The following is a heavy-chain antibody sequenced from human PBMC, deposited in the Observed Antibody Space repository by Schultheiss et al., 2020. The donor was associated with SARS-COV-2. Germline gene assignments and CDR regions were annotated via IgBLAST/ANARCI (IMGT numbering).Heavy chain of an antibody. J-gene: IGHJ6*03. Sequence: ASVKVSCKASGYTFTSYGISWVRQAPGQGLEWMGWISAYNGNTNYAQKLQGRVTMTTDTSTSTAYMELRSLRSDDTAVYYCASLDTAMIEIDYYMDVWGKGTTVTVSS. CDR2: ISAYNGNT. CDR1: GYTFTSYG. V-gene: IGHV1-18*01. D-gene: IGHD5-18*01. CDR3: ASLDTAMIEIDYYMDV.